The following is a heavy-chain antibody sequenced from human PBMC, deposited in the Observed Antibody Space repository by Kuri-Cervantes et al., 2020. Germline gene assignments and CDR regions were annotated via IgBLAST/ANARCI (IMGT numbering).Heavy chain of an antibody. V-gene: IGHV3-23*01. CDR2: ISGSGGNT. D-gene: IGHD3-10*01. Sequence: GESLKISCVASGFTFNNCPMTWVRQTPGEGLEWVATISGSGGNTYYADSVKGRFTISRDNAKKTVYLQVNSLRAEDTAVYYCARGYYYGLGSINYYYMDVWGKGTTVTVSS. CDR3: ARGYYYGLGSINYYYMDV. CDR1: GFTFNNCP. J-gene: IGHJ6*03.